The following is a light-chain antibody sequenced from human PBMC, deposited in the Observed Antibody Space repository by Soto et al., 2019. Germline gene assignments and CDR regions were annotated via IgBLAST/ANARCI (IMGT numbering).Light chain of an antibody. V-gene: IGKV3-11*01. CDR2: DAS. CDR1: QSVSSY. J-gene: IGKJ4*01. CDR3: QQRSNS. Sequence: EIVLTQSPGTLSVSPGERATLSCRASQSVSSYLAWYQQKPGQAPRLLIYDASNRATGIPARFSGSGSGTDFTLTISSLEPEDFAVYYCQQRSNSFGGGTKVDIK.